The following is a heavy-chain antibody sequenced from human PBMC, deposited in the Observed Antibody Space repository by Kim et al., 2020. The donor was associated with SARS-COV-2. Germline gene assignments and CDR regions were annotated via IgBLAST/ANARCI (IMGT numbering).Heavy chain of an antibody. V-gene: IGHV3-30*18. CDR1: GFTFSSYG. Sequence: GGSLRLSCAASGFTFSSYGMHWVRQAPGKGLEWVAVISYDGSNKYYADSVKGRFTISRDNSKNTLYLQMNSLRAEDTAVYYCAKVAGGAGTNHFDYWGQGTLVTVSS. J-gene: IGHJ4*02. CDR3: AKVAGGAGTNHFDY. CDR2: ISYDGSNK. D-gene: IGHD6-19*01.